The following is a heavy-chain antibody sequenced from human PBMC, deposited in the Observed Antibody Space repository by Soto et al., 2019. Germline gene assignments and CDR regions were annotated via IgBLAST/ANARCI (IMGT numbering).Heavy chain of an antibody. CDR1: GFTFSSYW. J-gene: IGHJ4*02. Sequence: EVQLVESGGGLVQPGGSLRLSCAASGFTFSSYWTSWVRQAPGKGLEWVANIKQDGSEKYYVDSVKGRFTISRDNAKSSLHLQMTSLRVEDTAVYYCARGGRTGGCYWGQGTLVTVSS. D-gene: IGHD3-10*01. V-gene: IGHV3-7*01. CDR3: ARGGRTGGCY. CDR2: IKQDGSEK.